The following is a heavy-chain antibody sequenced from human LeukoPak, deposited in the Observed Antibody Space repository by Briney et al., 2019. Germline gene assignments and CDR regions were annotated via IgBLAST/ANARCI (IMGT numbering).Heavy chain of an antibody. Sequence: SETLSLTCTVSGYSISSGYYWGWIRQPPGKGLEWIGSIYHSGSTYYNPSLKSRVTISVDTPKNQFSLKLSSVTAADTAVYYCARNLGGSSSTVWGQGTLVTVSS. V-gene: IGHV4-38-2*02. D-gene: IGHD6-6*01. J-gene: IGHJ4*02. CDR1: GYSISSGYY. CDR2: IYHSGST. CDR3: ARNLGGSSSTV.